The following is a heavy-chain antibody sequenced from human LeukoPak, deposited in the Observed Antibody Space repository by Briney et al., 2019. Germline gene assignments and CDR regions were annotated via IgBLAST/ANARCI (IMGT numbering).Heavy chain of an antibody. CDR2: INHSGST. Sequence: PSETLSLTCAVYGGSFSDYYWSWIRQPPGKGLEWIGEINHSGSTNHNPSLKSRVNISVDTSKKQFSLKLSSVTAADTAVYYCARGHSIEPYYYYYYMDVWGKGTTVTVSS. CDR1: GGSFSDYY. J-gene: IGHJ6*03. CDR3: ARGHSIEPYYYYYYMDV. D-gene: IGHD4-11*01. V-gene: IGHV4-34*01.